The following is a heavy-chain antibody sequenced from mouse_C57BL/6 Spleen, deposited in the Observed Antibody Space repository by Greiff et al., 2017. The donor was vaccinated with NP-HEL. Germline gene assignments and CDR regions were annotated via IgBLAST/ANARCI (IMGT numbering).Heavy chain of an antibody. Sequence: EVQLVESGGGLVKPGGSLKLSCAASGFTFSSYAMSWVRQTPEKRLEWVATISDGGSYTYYPDNVKGRFTISRDNAKNNLYLQMSHLKSEDTAMYYCARAPYYYGSSFHWYFDVWGTGTTVTVSS. CDR2: ISDGGSYT. CDR3: ARAPYYYGSSFHWYFDV. J-gene: IGHJ1*03. D-gene: IGHD1-1*01. CDR1: GFTFSSYA. V-gene: IGHV5-4*01.